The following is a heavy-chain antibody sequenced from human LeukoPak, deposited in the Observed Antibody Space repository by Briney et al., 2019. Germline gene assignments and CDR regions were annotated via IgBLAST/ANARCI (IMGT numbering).Heavy chain of an antibody. Sequence: ASVKVSCKASGYTFTGYYTHWVRQAPGQGLEWMGWINPNSGGTNYAQKFQGRVTMTRDTSISTAYMELSRLRSDDTAVYYCAREGSYGYVPNYWGQGTLVTVSS. CDR2: INPNSGGT. CDR3: AREGSYGYVPNY. V-gene: IGHV1-2*02. J-gene: IGHJ4*02. CDR1: GYTFTGYY. D-gene: IGHD5-18*01.